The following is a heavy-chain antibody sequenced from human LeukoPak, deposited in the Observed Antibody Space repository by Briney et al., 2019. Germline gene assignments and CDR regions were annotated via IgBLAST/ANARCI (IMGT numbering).Heavy chain of an antibody. D-gene: IGHD2-15*01. J-gene: IGHJ4*02. CDR3: VKGRGGNPRYYFDY. V-gene: IGHV3-23*01. CDR1: GFTINNYG. CDR2: ISGGTGII. Sequence: GGSLRPSCEVSGFTINNYGMSWVRQAPGKGLEWVSTISGGTGIIHYADSVTGRFTISRDNPKNTLYLQMNSPRAEDTAVYYCVKGRGGNPRYYFDYWGQGTLVTVSS.